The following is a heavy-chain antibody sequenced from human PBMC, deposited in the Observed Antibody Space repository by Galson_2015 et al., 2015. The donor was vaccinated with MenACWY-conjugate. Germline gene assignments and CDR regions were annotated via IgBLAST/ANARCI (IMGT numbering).Heavy chain of an antibody. CDR2: IYPGDSDT. CDR3: ARLGVVGATFSYFNY. J-gene: IGHJ4*02. CDR1: GYSFTSYW. V-gene: IGHV5-51*01. Sequence: QSGAEVKKPGESLKISCQGSGYSFTSYWIVWVRQMPGKGLEWMGIIYPGDSDTRYSPSFQGQVTISADKSINTAYLQWSSLKASDSAMYYCARLGVVGATFSYFNYWGQGTLVTVSS. D-gene: IGHD1-26*01.